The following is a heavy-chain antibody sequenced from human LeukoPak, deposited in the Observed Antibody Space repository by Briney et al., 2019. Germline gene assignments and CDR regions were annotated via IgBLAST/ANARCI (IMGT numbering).Heavy chain of an antibody. Sequence: ASVKVSCKASGYTFTGYYMHWVRQAPGQGLEWMGWINPNSGGTNYAQKFQGRVTMTRDTSISTAYMELSRLRSDDTAVYYCARARFSRLSPFDLWGLGTLVTVSS. CDR1: GYTFTGYY. CDR3: ARARFSRLSPFDL. J-gene: IGHJ5*02. CDR2: INPNSGGT. V-gene: IGHV1-2*02. D-gene: IGHD3-3*01.